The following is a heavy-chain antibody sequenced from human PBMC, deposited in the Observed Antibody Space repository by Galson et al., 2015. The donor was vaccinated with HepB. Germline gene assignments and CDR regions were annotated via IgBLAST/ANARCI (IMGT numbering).Heavy chain of an antibody. D-gene: IGHD2-15*01. CDR2: IYPGDSDT. CDR3: ARRGGSGGSKYYYYNYGMDV. CDR1: GYSFSTYW. J-gene: IGHJ6*02. Sequence: QSGAEVKKPGESLEISCKGSGYSFSTYWIGWVRQMPGKGLEWMGIIYPGDSDTRYSPSFQGQVTISADKSISTAYLQWSSLKASDTAMYYCARRGGSGGSKYYYYNYGMDVWGQGTTVTVSS. V-gene: IGHV5-51*01.